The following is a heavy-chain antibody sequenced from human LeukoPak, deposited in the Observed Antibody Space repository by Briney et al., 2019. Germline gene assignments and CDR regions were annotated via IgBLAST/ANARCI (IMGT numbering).Heavy chain of an antibody. CDR1: GGSINTFY. D-gene: IGHD2-2*01. Sequence: SETLSLTCTVAGGSINTFYWSWIRQPQGRGLGWIGYVYYTGSTNYNPSLKSRVTISVDTSTNQFSLKLSSVTAADTAVYYCARRCSSASCSFDYWGQGTLVTVSS. CDR2: VYYTGST. CDR3: ARRCSSASCSFDY. V-gene: IGHV4-59*08. J-gene: IGHJ4*02.